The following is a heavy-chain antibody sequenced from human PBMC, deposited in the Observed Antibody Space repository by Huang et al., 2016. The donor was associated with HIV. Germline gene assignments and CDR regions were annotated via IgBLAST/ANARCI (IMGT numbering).Heavy chain of an antibody. CDR2: IFKGGRT. Sequence: QVHLQESGPGLVKSSETLSLSCSVSGGSISSSDYFWGWVRQSPGKGLEWIASIFKGGRTYFNPSLKSRLSISVDMSSSQFSLKMTSVTAADTAIYYCARHRTIHTSAYGMDVWGQGTRVTVFS. D-gene: IGHD5-18*01. V-gene: IGHV4-39*01. CDR3: ARHRTIHTSAYGMDV. CDR1: GGSISSSDYF. J-gene: IGHJ6*02.